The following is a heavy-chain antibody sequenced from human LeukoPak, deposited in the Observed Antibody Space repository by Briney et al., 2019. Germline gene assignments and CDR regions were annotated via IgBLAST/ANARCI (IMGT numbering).Heavy chain of an antibody. Sequence: GASVKVSCKASGYTFTGYYMHWVRQAPGQGLEWMGWINPNSGGTNYAQKFQGRVTMTRDTSISTAYMELSRLRSDDTAVYYCARDAFEWILFQRGAFDIWGQGTMVTVSS. V-gene: IGHV1-2*02. D-gene: IGHD3-3*01. J-gene: IGHJ3*02. CDR1: GYTFTGYY. CDR2: INPNSGGT. CDR3: ARDAFEWILFQRGAFDI.